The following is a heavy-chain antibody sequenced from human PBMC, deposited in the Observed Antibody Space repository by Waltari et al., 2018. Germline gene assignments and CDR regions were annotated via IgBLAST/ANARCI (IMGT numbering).Heavy chain of an antibody. V-gene: IGHV3-30*02. Sequence: QVQLVESGGGVVQPGGSLRLSCAASGFPFISYGMHWVRQAPGKGLEWVAFIRYDGSDKYYGDSVKGRFTISRDNSNNTLYLQMNSLRTEDTAVYYCATAYHLLYSFDYWGQGTLVTVSS. J-gene: IGHJ4*02. D-gene: IGHD2-2*01. CDR2: IRYDGSDK. CDR3: ATAYHLLYSFDY. CDR1: GFPFISYG.